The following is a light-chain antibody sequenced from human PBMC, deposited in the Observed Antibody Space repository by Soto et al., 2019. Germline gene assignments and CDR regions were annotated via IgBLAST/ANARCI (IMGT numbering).Light chain of an antibody. J-gene: IGKJ5*01. V-gene: IGKV3-15*01. Sequence: EIAMTQSPATLSVSLGERATLSCRASQYINSNLAWYQQRPGQAPSLLIYGASTRATGVPARFSGSGSGTDFLLSISGLQSEDSAVYYCQQYNHWSSITFGQGTRLEIK. CDR2: GAS. CDR3: QQYNHWSSIT. CDR1: QYINSN.